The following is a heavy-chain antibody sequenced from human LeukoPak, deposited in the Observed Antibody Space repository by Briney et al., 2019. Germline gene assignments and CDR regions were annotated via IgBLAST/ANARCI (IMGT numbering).Heavy chain of an antibody. D-gene: IGHD3-22*01. V-gene: IGHV3-11*04. Sequence: GGSLRLSCAASGLTFSDYYMTWIRQAPGKGLEWVSSISGTGTTIYSADSVRGRFTVSRDNARNSLFLHMNSLRAEDTAVYYRAVQITMIVVVPYFDYWGQGTLVTVSS. CDR2: ISGTGTTI. J-gene: IGHJ4*02. CDR3: AVQITMIVVVPYFDY. CDR1: GLTFSDYY.